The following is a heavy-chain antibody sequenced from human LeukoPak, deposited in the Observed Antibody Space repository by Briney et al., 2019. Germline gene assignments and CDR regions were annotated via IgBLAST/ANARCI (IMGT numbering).Heavy chain of an antibody. CDR1: GFTFSSYS. J-gene: IGHJ4*02. CDR2: ISSSSSYI. Sequence: GGSLRLSCAASGFTFSSYSMNWVRQAPGKGLEWVSCISSSSSYIYYADSVKGRFTISRDNAKNSLYLQMNSLRAEDTAVYYCARDGAYCGGDCYQYYFDYWGQGTLVTVSS. D-gene: IGHD2-21*01. CDR3: ARDGAYCGGDCYQYYFDY. V-gene: IGHV3-21*01.